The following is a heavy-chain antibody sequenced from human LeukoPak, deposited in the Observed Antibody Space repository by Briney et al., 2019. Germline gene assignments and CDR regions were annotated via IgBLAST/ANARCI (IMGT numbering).Heavy chain of an antibody. V-gene: IGHV3-72*01. CDR3: ARGRGAFDY. CDR1: GFTFSDHY. Sequence: GGSLRLSCAASGFTFSDHYMDWVRQAPGKGLEWVGRTRNKANSYTTEYAACVKGRFTISRDDSKNSLYLQMNSLKTEDTAVYYCARGRGAFDYWGQGTLVTVSS. CDR2: TRNKANSYTT. J-gene: IGHJ4*02. D-gene: IGHD3-16*01.